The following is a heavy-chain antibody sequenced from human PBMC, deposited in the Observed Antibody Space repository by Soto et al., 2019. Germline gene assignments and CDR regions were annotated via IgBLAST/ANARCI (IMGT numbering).Heavy chain of an antibody. CDR1: GGSVSSGSYY. CDR3: ARSRGYSGYDRAVGY. V-gene: IGHV4-61*01. Sequence: QVQLQESGPGLVKPSETLSLTCTVSGGSVSSGSYYWSWIRQRPGKVLEGIGDIYYSGSTNYNPALKSRVTISVDTSKNQFSLKLSSVTAADTAVYYCARSRGYSGYDRAVGYWGQGTLVTVSS. D-gene: IGHD5-12*01. CDR2: IYYSGST. J-gene: IGHJ4*02.